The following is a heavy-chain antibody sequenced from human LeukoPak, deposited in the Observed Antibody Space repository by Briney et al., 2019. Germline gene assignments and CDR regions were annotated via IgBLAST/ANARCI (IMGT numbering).Heavy chain of an antibody. CDR1: GYTFTSYG. Sequence: ASVKVSCKASGYTFTSYGISWVRQAPGQGLEWMGWISAYNGNTNYAQKLQGRVTMTTDTSTSTAYMELRSLRSDDTAVYYCARDPHGGYCSGGSCYLSPFGYYYYGMDVWGQGTTVTVSS. CDR3: ARDPHGGYCSGGSCYLSPFGYYYYGMDV. D-gene: IGHD2-15*01. CDR2: ISAYNGNT. J-gene: IGHJ6*02. V-gene: IGHV1-18*01.